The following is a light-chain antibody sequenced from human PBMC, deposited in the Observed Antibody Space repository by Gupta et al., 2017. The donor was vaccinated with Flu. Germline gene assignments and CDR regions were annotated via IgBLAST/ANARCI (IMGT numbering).Light chain of an antibody. V-gene: IGLV3-21*02. Sequence: SFVLTQPPSVSVAPGQTATITCGGNKIGSKRVHWYQQRPGQAPVLVVYDDSDRPSGIPERFSGSNSGTTATLTITRVEAGDEADYFCQVWDTNSDRVVFGGGTRLTVL. CDR1: KIGSKR. CDR3: QVWDTNSDRVV. CDR2: DDS. J-gene: IGLJ2*01.